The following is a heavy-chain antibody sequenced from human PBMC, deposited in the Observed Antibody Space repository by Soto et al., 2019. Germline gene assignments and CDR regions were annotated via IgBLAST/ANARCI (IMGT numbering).Heavy chain of an antibody. CDR1: GFTCSSYS. CDR2: ISGSGNYT. D-gene: IGHD4-4*01. V-gene: IGHV3-21*01. J-gene: IGHJ4*02. Sequence: GSLRLSCAASGFTCSSYSMNWVRQAPGKGLEWVSSISGSGNYTHYADFLRGRFTISRDNAKTSLYLQMNSLRAEDTAVYYCAREGINNYNEYYFDSWGQGTVVTVSS. CDR3: AREGINNYNEYYFDS.